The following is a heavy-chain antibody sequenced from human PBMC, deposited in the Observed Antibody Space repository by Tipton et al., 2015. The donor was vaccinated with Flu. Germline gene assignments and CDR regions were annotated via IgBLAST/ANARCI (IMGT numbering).Heavy chain of an antibody. Sequence: TLSLTCAVYGGSFSGYYWSWIRQPPGKGLERIGEINHSGSTNYNPSLKSRVTISVDTSKNQFSLKLSSVTAADTAVYYCARGGGRSNYHYFSYYGMDVWGQGTPVTVSS. V-gene: IGHV4-34*01. CDR2: INHSGST. J-gene: IGHJ6*02. CDR1: GGSFSGYY. D-gene: IGHD4-11*01. CDR3: ARGGGRSNYHYFSYYGMDV.